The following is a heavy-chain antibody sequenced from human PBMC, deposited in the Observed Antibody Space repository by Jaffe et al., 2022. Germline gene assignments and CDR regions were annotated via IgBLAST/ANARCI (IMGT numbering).Heavy chain of an antibody. CDR3: AKEKYCTTTACSDSGAFDY. CDR2: ISAFGDNT. CDR1: GFNFRLYA. D-gene: IGHD2-2*01. J-gene: IGHJ4*02. Sequence: EAQLLESGGGLRQPGGSLRISCAASGFNFRLYAMSWVRQRPGKGLEWVSTISAFGDNTYYADSVKGRSTISRDKSEKTLYLQMNSLRAEDTAVYYCAKEKYCTTTACSDSGAFDYWGQGTLVTVSS. V-gene: IGHV3-23*01.